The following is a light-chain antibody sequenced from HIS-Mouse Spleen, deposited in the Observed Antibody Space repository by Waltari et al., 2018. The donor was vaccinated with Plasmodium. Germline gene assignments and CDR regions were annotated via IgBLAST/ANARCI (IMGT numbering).Light chain of an antibody. J-gene: IGLJ3*02. CDR2: EDS. CDR3: YSTDSSGNHRV. V-gene: IGLV3-10*01. Sequence: SYDLTQPPSVSVSPGQTARIPCSGAALPKKYAYWYQQKSGQAPVLVIYEDSKRPSGIPERFSGSSSGTMATLTISGAQVEDEADYYCYSTDSSGNHRVFGGGTKLTVL. CDR1: ALPKKY.